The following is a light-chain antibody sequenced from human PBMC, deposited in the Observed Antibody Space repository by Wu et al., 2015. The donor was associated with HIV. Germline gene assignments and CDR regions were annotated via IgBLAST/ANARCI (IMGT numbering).Light chain of an antibody. CDR2: DAS. Sequence: EVVLTQSPATLSLSPGERATLSCRASQSISNVLAWYQQKPGQAPRLLIYDASNRATGTPARFSASGSATDFTLTISRLEPEDSAVYYCQQRSNWPPGLTFGGGTKVEIK. CDR1: QSISNV. V-gene: IGKV3-11*01. J-gene: IGKJ4*01. CDR3: QQRSNWPPGLT.